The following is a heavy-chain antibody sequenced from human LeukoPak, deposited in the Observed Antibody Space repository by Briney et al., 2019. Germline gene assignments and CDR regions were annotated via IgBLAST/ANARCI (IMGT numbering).Heavy chain of an antibody. Sequence: ASVKVSCKASGYTFTGYYMHWVRQAPGQGLEWMGWINPNSGGTNYAQKFQGRVTMTRDTSISTAYMELSRLRSDDTAVYYCARGRGYCSGGSCYSREVYYMDVWGKGTTVTISS. J-gene: IGHJ6*03. D-gene: IGHD2-15*01. CDR1: GYTFTGYY. CDR2: INPNSGGT. V-gene: IGHV1-2*02. CDR3: ARGRGYCSGGSCYSREVYYMDV.